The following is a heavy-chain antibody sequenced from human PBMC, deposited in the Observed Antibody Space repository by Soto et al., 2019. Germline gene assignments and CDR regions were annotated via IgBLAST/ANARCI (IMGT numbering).Heavy chain of an antibody. V-gene: IGHV1-69*01. J-gene: IGHJ3*02. CDR3: ERGGGIAAADDAFDS. CDR1: GGTFSSYA. Sequence: QVQLVQSGPEVKKPGSSVKVSCKASGGTFSSYAISWVRQAPGQGLEWMGGIIPIFGTANYAKKCQGRGTFTADESTSTADMELSSLRPEDTAVSDCERGGGIAAADDAFDSWGQGTMVTVSS. D-gene: IGHD6-13*01. CDR2: IIPIFGTA.